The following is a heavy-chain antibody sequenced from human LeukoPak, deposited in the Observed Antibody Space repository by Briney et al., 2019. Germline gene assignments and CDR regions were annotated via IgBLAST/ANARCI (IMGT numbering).Heavy chain of an antibody. Sequence: GGSLRLSCAPSGFTFSSYSMNWVRQAPGKGLEWVSSISSSSSYIYYADSVKGRFSLSRDTATNSLYLHIKSRGAQNKSSYYCARWEYSSSSRDYWGQGTLVTVSA. CDR3: ARWEYSSSSRDY. J-gene: IGHJ4*02. D-gene: IGHD6-6*01. CDR2: ISSSSSYI. CDR1: GFTFSSYS. V-gene: IGHV3-21*01.